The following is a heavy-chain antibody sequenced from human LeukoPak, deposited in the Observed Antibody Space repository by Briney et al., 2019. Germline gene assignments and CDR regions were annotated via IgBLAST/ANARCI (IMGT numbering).Heavy chain of an antibody. CDR1: GFTFDDYA. CDR3: AKEDSITMIVVVIDY. Sequence: GGSLRLSCAASGFTFDDYAMHWVRQAPGKGLEWVSLISGDGGSTYYADSVKGRFTISRDNSKNTLYLQMNSLRAEDTAVYYCAKEDSITMIVVVIDYWGQGTLVTVSS. V-gene: IGHV3-43*02. J-gene: IGHJ4*02. D-gene: IGHD3-22*01. CDR2: ISGDGGST.